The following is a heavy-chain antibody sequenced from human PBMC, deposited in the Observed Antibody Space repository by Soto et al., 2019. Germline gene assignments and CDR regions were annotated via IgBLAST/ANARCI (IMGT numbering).Heavy chain of an antibody. CDR2: IIPIFGTA. V-gene: IGHV1-69*13. Sequence: GSSGKVCCKASGGTFSSYAISWVRQAPGQGLEWMGGIIPIFGTANYAQKFQGRVTITADESTSTAYMELSSLRSEDTAVYYCARYKSGWYYFDKWGQGTLVTVSS. J-gene: IGHJ4*02. CDR3: ARYKSGWYYFDK. D-gene: IGHD6-19*01. CDR1: GGTFSSYA.